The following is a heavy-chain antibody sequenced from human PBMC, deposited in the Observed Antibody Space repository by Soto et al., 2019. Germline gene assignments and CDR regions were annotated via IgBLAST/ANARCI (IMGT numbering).Heavy chain of an antibody. D-gene: IGHD3-10*01. CDR2: INHSGST. Sequence: QVQLQQWGAGLLKPSETLSLTCAVYGGSFSGYYWSWIRQPPGKGLEWIGEINHSGSTNYNPSLKSRVTISVDTSKNQFSLKLSSVTAADTAVYYCARKGSGKYYYYGMDVWGQGTTVTVSS. J-gene: IGHJ6*02. CDR1: GGSFSGYY. V-gene: IGHV4-34*01. CDR3: ARKGSGKYYYYGMDV.